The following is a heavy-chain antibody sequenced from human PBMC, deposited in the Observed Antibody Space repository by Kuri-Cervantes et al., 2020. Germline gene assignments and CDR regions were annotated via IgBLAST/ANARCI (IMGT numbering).Heavy chain of an antibody. CDR2: IIPIFGTA. V-gene: IGHV1-69*05. CDR1: SHTSLNYA. Sequence: SVKVSCKASSHTSLNYAISWVRQAPGQGLEWMGGIIPIFGTANYAQKFQGRVTITTDESTSTAYMELSSLRSEDTAVYYCALGSGSYSFDYWGQGTLVTVSS. CDR3: ALGSGSYSFDY. J-gene: IGHJ4*02. D-gene: IGHD1-26*01.